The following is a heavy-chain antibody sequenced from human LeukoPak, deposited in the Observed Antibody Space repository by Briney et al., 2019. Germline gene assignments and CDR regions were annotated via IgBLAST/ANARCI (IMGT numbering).Heavy chain of an antibody. CDR2: IYHSGST. J-gene: IGHJ4*02. Sequence: SETLSLTCAVSGYSISSGYYWGWIRQPPGKGLEWIGSIYHSGSTYYNPSLKSRVTISVDTSKNQFSLKLSSVTAADTAVHYCARVDNWGFYFDYWGQGTLVTVSS. CDR3: ARVDNWGFYFDY. CDR1: GYSISSGYY. D-gene: IGHD7-27*01. V-gene: IGHV4-38-2*01.